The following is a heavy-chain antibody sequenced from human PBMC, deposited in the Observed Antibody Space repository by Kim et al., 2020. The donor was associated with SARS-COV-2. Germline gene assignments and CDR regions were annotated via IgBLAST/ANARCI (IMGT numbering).Heavy chain of an antibody. V-gene: IGHV3-23*01. CDR3: ATLGYCSGGTCPGVGSY. D-gene: IGHD2-15*01. Sequence: EKGRFTISRDNSKNTLYLQMNSLGAEDTAVYYCATLGYCSGGTCPGVGSYWGQGTLVTVSS. J-gene: IGHJ4*02.